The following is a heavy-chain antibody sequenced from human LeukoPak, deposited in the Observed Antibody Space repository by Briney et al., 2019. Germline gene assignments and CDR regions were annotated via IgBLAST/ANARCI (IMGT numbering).Heavy chain of an antibody. V-gene: IGHV3-7*01. J-gene: IGHJ3*02. CDR1: GFTFSSYW. D-gene: IGHD4-17*01. CDR2: IKQDGSEK. Sequence: GGSLRLSCAASGFTFSSYWMSWVRQAPGKGLEWVANIKQDGSEKYYVDSVKGRFTISRDNAKNSLYLQMNSLRAKDTAVYYCARDPTNDYGDYFDAFDIWGQGTMVTVSS. CDR3: ARDPTNDYGDYFDAFDI.